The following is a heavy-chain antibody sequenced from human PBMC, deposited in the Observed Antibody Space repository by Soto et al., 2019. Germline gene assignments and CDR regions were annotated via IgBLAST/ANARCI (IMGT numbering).Heavy chain of an antibody. CDR2: ISSSGSTI. J-gene: IGHJ4*02. Sequence: EVQLVESGGGLVQPGGSLRLSYAASGFTFSSYEMNWVRQAPGKGLEWVSYISSSGSTIYYADSVKGRFTISGDNGKNCLYPQMKRLRGGDTAVYYCALQTYYYDSSGPGRWGQGTLVTVSS. V-gene: IGHV3-48*03. CDR3: ALQTYYYDSSGPGR. D-gene: IGHD3-22*01. CDR1: GFTFSSYE.